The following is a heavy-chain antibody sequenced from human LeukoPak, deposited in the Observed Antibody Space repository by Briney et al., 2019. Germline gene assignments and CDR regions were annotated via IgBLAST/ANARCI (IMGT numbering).Heavy chain of an antibody. D-gene: IGHD2-15*01. CDR1: GYTFTSYD. V-gene: IGHV1-8*01. CDR2: MKPNSGNT. J-gene: IGHJ6*03. CDR3: AREYFVVAATPGAKYYYYYMDV. Sequence: GASVKVSCKASGYTFTSYDINWVRQATGQGLEWMGWMKPNSGNTGYAQKFQGRVTMTRNTSISTAYMELSSLRSEDTAVYYCAREYFVVAATPGAKYYYYYMDVWGKGTTVTVSS.